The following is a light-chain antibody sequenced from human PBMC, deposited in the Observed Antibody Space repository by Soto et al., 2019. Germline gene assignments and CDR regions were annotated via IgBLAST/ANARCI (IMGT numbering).Light chain of an antibody. CDR1: SSDVGGYNY. CDR3: SSYSSSNTYV. V-gene: IGLV2-14*01. J-gene: IGLJ1*01. Sequence: SVLTQAAYVSASHGQSRLITYTGTSSDVGGYNYVSWYQQHPGKAPKLMIYDVSNRPSGVSNRFSGSKSGNTASLTISGLQAEDEADYYCSSYSSSNTYVFGTGTKVTVL. CDR2: DVS.